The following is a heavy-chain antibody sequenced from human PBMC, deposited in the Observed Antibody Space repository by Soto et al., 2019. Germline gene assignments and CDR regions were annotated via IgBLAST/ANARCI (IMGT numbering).Heavy chain of an antibody. Sequence: EVQLLESGGGLGQPGGSLRLSCAASGFTFSNYAMSWVRQAPGKGLEWVSGISGSGGTTYYADSVKGRFTISRDNSKNTLYLEMNSLRGADTAVYFCAKDGSGQWLVTFTSWYFDLWGRGTLVTVSS. CDR2: ISGSGGTT. D-gene: IGHD6-19*01. CDR1: GFTFSNYA. V-gene: IGHV3-23*01. J-gene: IGHJ2*01. CDR3: AKDGSGQWLVTFTSWYFDL.